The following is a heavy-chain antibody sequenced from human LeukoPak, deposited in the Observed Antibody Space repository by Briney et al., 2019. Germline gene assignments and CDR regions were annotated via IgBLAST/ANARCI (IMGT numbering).Heavy chain of an antibody. Sequence: SETLSLTCAVSGGSISSGGYSWSWIRQPPGKGLEWIGYIYHSGSAYYNPSLKSRVTISVDRSKNQFSLKLSSVTAADTAVYYCASWGGDAFDIWGQGTMVTVSS. CDR3: ASWGGDAFDI. D-gene: IGHD2-21*01. CDR2: IYHSGSA. CDR1: GGSISSGGYS. J-gene: IGHJ3*02. V-gene: IGHV4-30-2*01.